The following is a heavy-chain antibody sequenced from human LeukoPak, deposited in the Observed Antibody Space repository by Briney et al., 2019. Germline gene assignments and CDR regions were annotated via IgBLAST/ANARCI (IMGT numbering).Heavy chain of an antibody. Sequence: PGGSLRLSCAASGFTFSSYSMNWVRQAPGKGLEWVSSISSSSSYIYYADSVKGRFTISRDIVKNSLYLQMNSPRAEDTAVYYCARETYGGNWGFDYWGQGTLVTVSS. V-gene: IGHV3-21*01. CDR2: ISSSSSYI. CDR1: GFTFSSYS. D-gene: IGHD4-23*01. CDR3: ARETYGGNWGFDY. J-gene: IGHJ4*02.